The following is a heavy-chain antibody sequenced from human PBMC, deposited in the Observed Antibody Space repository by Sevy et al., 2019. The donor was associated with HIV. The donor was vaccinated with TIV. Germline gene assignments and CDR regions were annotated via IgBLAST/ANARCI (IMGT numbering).Heavy chain of an antibody. CDR3: ARKPGGNDAFDI. D-gene: IGHD3-16*01. CDR1: GFTFSSYA. Sequence: GGSLRLSCAASGFTFSSYAMHWVRQAPGKGLEWVAVIPDDGSNKYYADSVKGRFTISRDNSKNTLYLQMNSLRAEDTAVYYCARKPGGNDAFDIWGQGTMVTVSS. J-gene: IGHJ3*02. CDR2: IPDDGSNK. V-gene: IGHV3-30-3*01.